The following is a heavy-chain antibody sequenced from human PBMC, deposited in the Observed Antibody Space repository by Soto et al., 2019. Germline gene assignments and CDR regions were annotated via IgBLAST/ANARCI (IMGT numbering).Heavy chain of an antibody. J-gene: IGHJ6*02. Sequence: SETLSLTCTVSGGSISSGDYYWSWIRQPPGKGLEWIGYIYYSGSTYYNPSLKSRVTISVDTSKNQFSLKLSSVTAADTAVYSCPSHGFHHAKSYYYGRDRWGQGSTVTVSS. CDR1: GGSISSGDYY. V-gene: IGHV4-30-4*01. CDR2: IYYSGST. CDR3: PSHGFHHAKSYYYGRDR. D-gene: IGHD5-12*01.